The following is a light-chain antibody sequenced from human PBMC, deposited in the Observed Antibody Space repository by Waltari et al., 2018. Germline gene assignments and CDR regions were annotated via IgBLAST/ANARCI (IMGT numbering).Light chain of an antibody. Sequence: DIQLTQSPSSLSASVGDRVTITCRASQGLESALAWYQQRPGKAPRLLLYTASRLQSGVPSRFSGSGSGTDYTLTISNLQPEDFATYYCQHYYTTTTRTFGQGTKVEIK. CDR1: QGLESA. CDR3: QHYYTTTTRT. CDR2: TAS. V-gene: IGKV1-NL1*01. J-gene: IGKJ1*01.